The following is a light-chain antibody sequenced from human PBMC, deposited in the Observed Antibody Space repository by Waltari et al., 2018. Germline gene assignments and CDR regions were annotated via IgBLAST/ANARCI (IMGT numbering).Light chain of an antibody. CDR1: SSDVGFYNY. CDR2: DVI. V-gene: IGLV2-14*03. Sequence: QSALTQPASVSGSPGQSITIPCTGTSSDVGFYNYVSWYQHHTGTAPKIIIYDVIQVPSVVSNVFSGSKSGNTASLTISGLQAEDESDYYCYSSTTRGTWVFGGGTRLTVL. J-gene: IGLJ3*02. CDR3: YSSTTRGTWV.